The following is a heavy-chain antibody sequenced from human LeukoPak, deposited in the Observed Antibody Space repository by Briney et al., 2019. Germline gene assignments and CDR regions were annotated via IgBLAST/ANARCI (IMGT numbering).Heavy chain of an antibody. CDR1: GYTFSSYW. CDR3: TREDHSNYNY. V-gene: IGHV3-7*01. D-gene: IGHD4-11*01. J-gene: IGHJ4*02. CDR2: IKQDGGET. Sequence: GGSLRLSCAASGYTFSSYWMAWVRQSPGKGLKWVASIKQDGGETFYVDSVKGRFTISRDNAKNSLYLQMNSLRAEDTAVYYCTREDHSNYNYWGQGTLVTVSS.